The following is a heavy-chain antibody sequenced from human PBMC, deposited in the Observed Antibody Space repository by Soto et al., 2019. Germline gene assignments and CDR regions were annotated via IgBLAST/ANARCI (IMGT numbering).Heavy chain of an antibody. Sequence: QVQLQESGPGLVKPSETLSLTCTVSGDSITSGASYWTWIRQHPGKGLEWIGFIFHCGTTYYISSLKSRVSMSMDKSKSQLSLKLNSVTAAVTAVYYCARLLWG. CDR3: ARLL. CDR1: GDSITSGASY. V-gene: IGHV4-31*03. CDR2: IFHCGTT. J-gene: IGHJ2*01.